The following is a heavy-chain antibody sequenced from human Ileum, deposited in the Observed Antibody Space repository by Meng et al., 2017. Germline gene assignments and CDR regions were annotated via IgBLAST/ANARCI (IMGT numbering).Heavy chain of an antibody. Sequence: SETLSLTCTVSGGSINSGSYYWGWIRQPPGKGLEWIGSIYYTGSTDYNPSLKSRVTISVDTSKSQFSLNLTSLIAADTAVYYCARDGPTAGTGAFDIWGQGTIVTVSS. D-gene: IGHD1-1*01. J-gene: IGHJ3*02. CDR1: GGSINSGSYY. V-gene: IGHV4-39*07. CDR2: IYYTGST. CDR3: ARDGPTAGTGAFDI.